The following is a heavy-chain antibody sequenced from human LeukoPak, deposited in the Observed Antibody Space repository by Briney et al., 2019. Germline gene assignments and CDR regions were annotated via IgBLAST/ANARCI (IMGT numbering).Heavy chain of an antibody. V-gene: IGHV4-34*01. Sequence: PSETLSLTCAVYGGSFSGYYWSWIRQPPGRGLEWIGEINHSGSTNYNPSLKSRVTISVDTSKNQFSLKLSSVTAAGTAVYYCASRYGYFDYWGQGTLVTVSS. CDR2: INHSGST. D-gene: IGHD3-9*01. J-gene: IGHJ4*02. CDR3: ASRYGYFDY. CDR1: GGSFSGYY.